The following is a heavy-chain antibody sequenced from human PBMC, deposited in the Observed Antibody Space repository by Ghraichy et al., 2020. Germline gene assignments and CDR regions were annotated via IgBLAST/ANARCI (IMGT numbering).Heavy chain of an antibody. J-gene: IGHJ5*02. D-gene: IGHD4-11*01. V-gene: IGHV4-61*02. CDR3: ARAGSSNFDPVDR. CDR1: GDSISSATYF. Sequence: LRLSCSVSGDSISSATYFWNWIRQPAGKGLQWIGRISARGTIDYTPSLKSRVTFSMDTSKNQFSLTLSSVTAADTAVYYCARAGSSNFDPVDRWGQGTLVTVSS. CDR2: ISARGTI.